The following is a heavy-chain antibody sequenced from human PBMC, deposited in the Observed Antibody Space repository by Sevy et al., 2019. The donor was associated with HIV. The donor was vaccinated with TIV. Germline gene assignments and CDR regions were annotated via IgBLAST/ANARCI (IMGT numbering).Heavy chain of an antibody. CDR1: GFSFSSYG. CDR2: IQYDGSNK. J-gene: IGHJ4*02. V-gene: IGHV3-30*02. CDR3: VKDGGGEGGDH. Sequence: GGSLRLSCAASGFSFSSYGMHWVRQAPGKGLEWMSYIQYDGSNKDYADSVKGRFTISRDNSKNTLYLQMNSLRVEDRAVFCCVKDGGGEGGDHWGQGTLVTVSS. D-gene: IGHD2-21*01.